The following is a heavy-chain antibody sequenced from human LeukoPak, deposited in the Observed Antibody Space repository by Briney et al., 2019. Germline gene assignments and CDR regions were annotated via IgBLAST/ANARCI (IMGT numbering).Heavy chain of an antibody. CDR1: GYTFTGYY. Sequence: PGASVKVSCKASGYTFTGYYMHWVRQAPGQGLEWMGWINPNSGGTNYAQKFQGRVTMTRDTSISTAYMELSRLRSDDTAVYYCASREPTYYYDSSGYQQIDYWGQGTLVTVSS. CDR3: ASREPTYYYDSSGYQQIDY. J-gene: IGHJ4*02. V-gene: IGHV1-2*02. CDR2: INPNSGGT. D-gene: IGHD3-22*01.